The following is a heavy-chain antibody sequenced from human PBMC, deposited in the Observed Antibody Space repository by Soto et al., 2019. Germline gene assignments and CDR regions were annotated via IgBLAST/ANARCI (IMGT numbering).Heavy chain of an antibody. V-gene: IGHV4-38-2*02. CDR2: IDHSGST. J-gene: IGHJ6*02. D-gene: IGHD6-19*01. CDR1: CYSIISGYY. Sequence: KPSETLSLTCAFSCYSIISGYYWGWIRQPPGKGLEWIGSIDHSGSTYYNPSLKSRVTISVDTSKNQFSLKLSSVTAADTAGYYCAREAGIAVAGQRYYYYYYGMDVWGQGTTVTVSS. CDR3: AREAGIAVAGQRYYYYYYGMDV.